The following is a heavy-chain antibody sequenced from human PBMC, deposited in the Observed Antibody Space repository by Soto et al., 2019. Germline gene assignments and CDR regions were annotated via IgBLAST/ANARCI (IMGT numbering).Heavy chain of an antibody. CDR3: ARDLAKGGGSAGFDY. D-gene: IGHD2-15*01. CDR2: INPNSGGT. J-gene: IGHJ4*02. CDR1: GYTFTGYY. V-gene: IGHV1-2*02. Sequence: QVQLVQSGAEVKKPEASVKVSCKASGYTFTGYYIHWVRQAPGQGLEWMGWINPNSGGTKYPQKFQGRVTMTRDTSIRTVYMSLTGLKSDDTAVYFCARDLAKGGGSAGFDYWGQGTLVAVSS.